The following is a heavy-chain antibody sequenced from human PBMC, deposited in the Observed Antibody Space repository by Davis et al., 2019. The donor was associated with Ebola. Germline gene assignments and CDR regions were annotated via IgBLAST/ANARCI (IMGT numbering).Heavy chain of an antibody. CDR2: INPNSGGT. CDR3: ARDRPAAIRSVNWFDP. CDR1: GYTFTGYY. V-gene: IGHV1-2*02. D-gene: IGHD2-2*02. Sequence: ASVKVSCKASGYTFTGYYMHWVRQAPGQGLEWMGWINPNSGGTNYAQKFQGRVPMTRDTSISTAYMELSRLRSDDTAVYYCARDRPAAIRSVNWFDPWGQGTLVTVAS. J-gene: IGHJ5*02.